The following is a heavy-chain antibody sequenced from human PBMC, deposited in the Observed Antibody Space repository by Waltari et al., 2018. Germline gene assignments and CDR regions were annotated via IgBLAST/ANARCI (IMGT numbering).Heavy chain of an antibody. CDR2: IYYSGST. V-gene: IGHV4-59*01. D-gene: IGHD3-22*01. Sequence: QVQLQESGPGLVKPSETLSLTCTVSGGSISSFYWSWIRQPPGKGLEWIGYIYYSGSTNYNPSRKMRVTISVDTSKNQFSLKLSSVTAADTAVYYCARAGYYYDSSTYYYFDYWGQGTLVTVSS. J-gene: IGHJ4*02. CDR1: GGSISSFY. CDR3: ARAGYYYDSSTYYYFDY.